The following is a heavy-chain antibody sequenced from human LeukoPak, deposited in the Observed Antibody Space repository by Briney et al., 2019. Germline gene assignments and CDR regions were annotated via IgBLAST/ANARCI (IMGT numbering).Heavy chain of an antibody. J-gene: IGHJ3*02. CDR1: GYSISSGNY. CDR2: IYHSGST. V-gene: IGHV4-38-2*02. Sequence: PSETLSLTCTVSGYSISSGNYWGWIRQPPGKGLEWIGSIYHSGSTYYNPSLKSRVTISVDTSKNQFSLKLSSVTAADTAVYYCARKEVISDAFDIWGQGTMVTVSS. CDR3: ARKEVISDAFDI. D-gene: IGHD3-22*01.